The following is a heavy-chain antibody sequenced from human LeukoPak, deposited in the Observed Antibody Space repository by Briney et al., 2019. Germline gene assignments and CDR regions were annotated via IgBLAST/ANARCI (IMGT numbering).Heavy chain of an antibody. CDR2: IYTSGTT. D-gene: IGHD1-26*01. V-gene: IGHV4-4*07. Sequence: SETLSLTCTVSGGFLSSYFWTWIQQPAGKGLEWIGRIYTSGTTNYNPSLKSRVTMSVDTSQNQFSLKLSSVTAADTAVYYCARDGGRRSWYFDLWGRGNLVSVSS. CDR3: ARDGGRRSWYFDL. J-gene: IGHJ2*01. CDR1: GGFLSSYF.